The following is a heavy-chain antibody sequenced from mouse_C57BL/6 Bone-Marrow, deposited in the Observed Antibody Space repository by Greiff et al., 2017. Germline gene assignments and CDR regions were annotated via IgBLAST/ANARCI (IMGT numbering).Heavy chain of an antibody. Sequence: VMLVESGGGLVQPGGSLKLSCAASGFTFSDYYMYWVRQTPEKRLEWVAYISNGGGSTYYPDTVKGRFTISRDNAKNTLYLQMSRLKSEDTAMYYCARPPLTGTGYAMDYWGQGTSVTVSS. J-gene: IGHJ4*01. CDR1: GFTFSDYY. CDR2: ISNGGGST. V-gene: IGHV5-12*01. CDR3: ARPPLTGTGYAMDY. D-gene: IGHD4-1*01.